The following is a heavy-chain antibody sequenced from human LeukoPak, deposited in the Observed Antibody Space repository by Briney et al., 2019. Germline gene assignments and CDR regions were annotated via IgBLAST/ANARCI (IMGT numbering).Heavy chain of an antibody. CDR1: VYPFTSYN. J-gene: IGHJ6*02. Sequence: GASVKVSCKASVYPFTSYNVNWVRQATGQGLEWMGWMNPNSGNTGYAQKFQGRVTMTRNTSISTAYVELSSLRSEDTAVYYCARPYYYYYGMDVWGQGTTVTVSS. CDR2: MNPNSGNT. CDR3: ARPYYYYYGMDV. V-gene: IGHV1-8*01.